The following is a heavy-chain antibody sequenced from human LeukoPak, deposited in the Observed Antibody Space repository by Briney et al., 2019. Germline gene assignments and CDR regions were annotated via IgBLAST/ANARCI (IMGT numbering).Heavy chain of an antibody. D-gene: IGHD2/OR15-2a*01. Sequence: GESLKISCKASGYPFASHWITWVRQMPGKGLEWVGRIDPSDSYTSYGPSFQGHVTISADKSITTAYLQWSSLKASDNAMYYCARQYWSWSPLDCWGQGALVTVSS. CDR1: GYPFASHW. J-gene: IGHJ4*02. V-gene: IGHV5-10-1*01. CDR2: IDPSDSYT. CDR3: ARQYWSWSPLDC.